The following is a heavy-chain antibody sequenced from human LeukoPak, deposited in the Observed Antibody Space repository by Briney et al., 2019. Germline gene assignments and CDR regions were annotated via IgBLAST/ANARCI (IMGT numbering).Heavy chain of an antibody. CDR1: GGSITIGTW. CDR3: AAPLTGYYMWESYRTMHGMDV. CDR2: VYYSGSP. Sequence: PSETLSLTCAVSGGSITIGTWWTWVRQPPGQGLEWIGEVYYSGSPNYNSSLKSRVTISLDKTKNQFLLNLTSVTAADTAVYYCAAPLTGYYMWESYRTMHGMDVWGQGTTVTVSS. J-gene: IGHJ6*02. D-gene: IGHD3-9*01. V-gene: IGHV4-4*02.